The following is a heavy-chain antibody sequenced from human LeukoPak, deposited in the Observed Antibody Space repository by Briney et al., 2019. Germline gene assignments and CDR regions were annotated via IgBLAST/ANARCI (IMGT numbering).Heavy chain of an antibody. CDR3: ARVASPPLQPWPPHDAFDI. CDR1: GFTFSSYW. D-gene: IGHD5-18*01. V-gene: IGHV3-7*01. CDR2: IKQDGSEK. Sequence: GGSLRLSCAASGFTFSSYWMSWVRQAPGKGLEWVANIKQDGSEKYYVDSVKGRFTISRDNAKNSLYLQMNSLRAEDTAVYYCARVASPPLQPWPPHDAFDIWGQGTMVTVSS. J-gene: IGHJ3*02.